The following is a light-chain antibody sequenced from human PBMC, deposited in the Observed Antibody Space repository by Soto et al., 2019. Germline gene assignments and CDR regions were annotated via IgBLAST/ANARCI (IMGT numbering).Light chain of an antibody. Sequence: QSVLTQPPSVSGAPGQRVTISCTGSSSNIGAGYDVHWYQQFPGTAPKLLLYGSTNRPSGVPDRFSGSKSGTSASLAIAGLQTEDEADYYCQSYDSSLSAVGFGGGTKLTVL. J-gene: IGLJ2*01. CDR2: GST. CDR3: QSYDSSLSAVG. V-gene: IGLV1-40*01. CDR1: SSNIGAGYD.